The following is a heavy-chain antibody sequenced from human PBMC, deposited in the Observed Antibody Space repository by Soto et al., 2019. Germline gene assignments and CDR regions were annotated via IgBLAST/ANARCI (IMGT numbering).Heavy chain of an antibody. Sequence: ASVKVSCKASGYMFTAFYMHWVRQAPGQGLEWMGWLNPNSGGTTYGQKFQGRVTMTRDKSISTAYMELTKLTSDDTAIYFCARGYYHDRDIDFWGQGSMVTVS. V-gene: IGHV1-2*02. D-gene: IGHD3-22*01. CDR3: ARGYYHDRDIDF. J-gene: IGHJ4*02. CDR1: GYMFTAFY. CDR2: LNPNSGGT.